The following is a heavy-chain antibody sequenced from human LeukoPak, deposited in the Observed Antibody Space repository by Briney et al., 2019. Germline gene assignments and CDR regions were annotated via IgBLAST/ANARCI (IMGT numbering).Heavy chain of an antibody. J-gene: IGHJ6*02. Sequence: ASVKVSCKASGYTFTSYGISWVRQAPGQGLEWMGWISAYNGNTNYAQKLQGRVTMTTDTSTSTAYMELRSLRSDDTAVYYCARDIGHYDFWSGYASRNYYGMDVWGQGTTVTVS. CDR3: ARDIGHYDFWSGYASRNYYGMDV. D-gene: IGHD3-3*01. V-gene: IGHV1-18*01. CDR1: GYTFTSYG. CDR2: ISAYNGNT.